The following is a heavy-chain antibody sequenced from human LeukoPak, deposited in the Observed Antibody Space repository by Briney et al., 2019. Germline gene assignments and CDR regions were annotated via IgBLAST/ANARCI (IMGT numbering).Heavy chain of an antibody. CDR1: GDSINSLDL. D-gene: IGHD6-6*01. V-gene: IGHV4-30-4*01. CDR3: ARDRSSSSFGYYYGMDV. Sequence: ASGTLSLTCTVSGDSINSLDLWSWVRQPPGKGLEWIGYIHYSGSTYYNPSLKSRVTISVDTSKNQFSLKLSSVTAADTAVYYCARDRSSSSFGYYYGMDVWGQGTTVTVSS. CDR2: IHYSGST. J-gene: IGHJ6*02.